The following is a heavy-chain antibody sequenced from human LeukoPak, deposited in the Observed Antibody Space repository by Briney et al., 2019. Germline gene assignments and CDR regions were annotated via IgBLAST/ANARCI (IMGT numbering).Heavy chain of an antibody. D-gene: IGHD5-18*01. CDR1: GFTFSDYG. J-gene: IGHJ4*02. Sequence: GGSLRLSCAASGFTFSDYGMHWVRQAPGKGLEWVANIKQDGSEKYYVDSVKGRFTISRDNAKNSLYLQMNSLRAEDTAVYYCARGGRYSYGYDYWGQGTLVTVSS. CDR2: IKQDGSEK. CDR3: ARGGRYSYGYDY. V-gene: IGHV3-7*01.